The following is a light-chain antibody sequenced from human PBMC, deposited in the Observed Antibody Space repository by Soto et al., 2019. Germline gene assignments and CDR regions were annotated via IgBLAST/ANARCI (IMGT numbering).Light chain of an antibody. CDR2: DAS. CDR3: QQYGTSPIT. V-gene: IGKV3-20*01. Sequence: EIVLTQSPGTLSLSPVERATLSCRASQSVSRSYLAWYQQKPGQAPRLLIYDASSRATGIPDRFSGSGSGTDFTLTISRLEPEDFTVYYCQQYGTSPITFGQGTRLEIK. J-gene: IGKJ5*01. CDR1: QSVSRSY.